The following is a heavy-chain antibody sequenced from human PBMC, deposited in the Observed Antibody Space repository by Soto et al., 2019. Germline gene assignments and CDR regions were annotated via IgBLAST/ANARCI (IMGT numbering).Heavy chain of an antibody. D-gene: IGHD1-26*01. J-gene: IGHJ3*02. CDR2: IWYDGSNI. CDR1: GFTFSSYG. Sequence: QVQLVESGGGVVQPGRSLRLSCAASGFTFSSYGMHWVRQAPGKGLEWVAVIWYDGSNIYYADSVKGRFTISRDNSKNPLYLQMTILRAQDTAVYYCARQSPVWWELVHDAFDSWGQGTMVTVSS. CDR3: ARQSPVWWELVHDAFDS. V-gene: IGHV3-33*01.